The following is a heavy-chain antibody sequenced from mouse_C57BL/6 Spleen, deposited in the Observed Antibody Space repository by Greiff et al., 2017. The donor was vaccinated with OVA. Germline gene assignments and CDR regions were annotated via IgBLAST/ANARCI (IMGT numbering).Heavy chain of an antibody. Sequence: LVESGGGLVQPGGSMKLSCVASGFTFSNYWMNWVRQSPEKGLEWVAQIRLKSDNYATHYAESVKGRFTISRDDSKSSVYLQMNNLRAEDTGIYSCIYGNYVLYYFDYWGQGTTLTVSS. J-gene: IGHJ2*01. V-gene: IGHV6-3*01. CDR3: IYGNYVLYYFDY. CDR1: GFTFSNYW. CDR2: IRLKSDNYAT. D-gene: IGHD2-1*01.